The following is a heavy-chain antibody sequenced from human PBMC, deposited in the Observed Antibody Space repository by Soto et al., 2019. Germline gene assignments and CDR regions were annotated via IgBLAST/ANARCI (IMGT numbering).Heavy chain of an antibody. V-gene: IGHV3-48*03. CDR2: ISSSGSTI. CDR1: GFTFSSYE. J-gene: IGHJ6*02. Sequence: AGGSLRLSCAASGFTFSSYEMNWVRQAPGKGLEWVSYISSSGSTIYYADSVKGRFTISRDNAKNSLYLQMNSLRAEDTAVYYCASPWGVVVAGTYGMDVWGQGTTVTVSS. D-gene: IGHD2-15*01. CDR3: ASPWGVVVAGTYGMDV.